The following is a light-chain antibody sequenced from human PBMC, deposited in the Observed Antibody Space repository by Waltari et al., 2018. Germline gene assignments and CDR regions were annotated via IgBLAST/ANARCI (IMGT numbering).Light chain of an antibody. J-gene: IGKJ3*01. CDR2: WAS. V-gene: IGKV4-1*01. CDR1: QSILYSSNNKYY. Sequence: DIVMNQSPDSLAVSLGERATINCKSSQSILYSSNNKYYLAWYQQKPGQPPKLLIYWASTRESGVPDRFSGSGSGTDFTLTISSLQAEDVAVYYCQHYYSIPRTFGPGTKVDIK. CDR3: QHYYSIPRT.